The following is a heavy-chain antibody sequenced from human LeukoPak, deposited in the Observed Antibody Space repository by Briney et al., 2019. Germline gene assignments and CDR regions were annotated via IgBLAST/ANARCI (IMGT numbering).Heavy chain of an antibody. V-gene: IGHV3-48*03. Sequence: SGGSLRLSCAASGFTFSSYEMNWVRQAPGKGLEWVSYISSSGSTIYYADSVKGRFTISRDNAKNSLYLQMNGLRAEDTAVYYCARDKGVTTYHPWTYWGQGTLVTVSS. J-gene: IGHJ4*02. CDR2: ISSSGSTI. D-gene: IGHD4-11*01. CDR1: GFTFSSYE. CDR3: ARDKGVTTYHPWTY.